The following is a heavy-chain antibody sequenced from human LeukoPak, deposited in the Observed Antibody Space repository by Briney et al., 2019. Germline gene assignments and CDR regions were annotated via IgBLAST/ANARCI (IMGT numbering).Heavy chain of an antibody. V-gene: IGHV1-8*01. D-gene: IGHD5-12*01. CDR3: ARGGYSGYDRFGY. J-gene: IGHJ4*02. CDR1: GYTFTSYD. CDR2: MNPNSGNT. Sequence: GASVTVSCTASGYTFTSYDINWVRQAPGQGLEWMGWMNPNSGNTGYAQKFQGRVTMTGNTSKSTAYMELSSLRSEDTAVYYCARGGYSGYDRFGYWGQGTLVTVSS.